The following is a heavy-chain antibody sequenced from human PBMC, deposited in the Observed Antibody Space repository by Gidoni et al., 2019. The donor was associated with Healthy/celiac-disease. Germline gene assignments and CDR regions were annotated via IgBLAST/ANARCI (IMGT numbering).Heavy chain of an antibody. Sequence: EVQLVESGGGLVQPGRSLRLSCAASGFTFDDYAMHWVRQGPGKGLEWVSGISWNSGSIGYADSVKGRFTISRDNAKNSLYLQMNSLRAEDTALYYCAKDKAAGFDYWGQGTLVTVSS. CDR3: AKDKAAGFDY. V-gene: IGHV3-9*01. CDR2: ISWNSGSI. D-gene: IGHD6-13*01. CDR1: GFTFDDYA. J-gene: IGHJ4*02.